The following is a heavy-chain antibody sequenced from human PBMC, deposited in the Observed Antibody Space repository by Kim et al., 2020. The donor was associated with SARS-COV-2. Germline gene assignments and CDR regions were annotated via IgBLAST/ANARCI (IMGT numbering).Heavy chain of an antibody. V-gene: IGHV3-30*18. CDR2: ISYDGGNK. Sequence: GGSLRLSCAASGFTFSSYGMHWVRQAPGKGLEWVAVISYDGGNKYYADSVKGRFTISRDNSKNTLYLQMNSLRAEDTAVYYGAKDLSTYFGVGVRGMDVWGQGTPVTVSS. CDR3: AKDLSTYFGVGVRGMDV. J-gene: IGHJ6*02. D-gene: IGHD3-3*01. CDR1: GFTFSSYG.